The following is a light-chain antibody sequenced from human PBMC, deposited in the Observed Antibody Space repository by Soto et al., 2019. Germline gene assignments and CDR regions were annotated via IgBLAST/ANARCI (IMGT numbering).Light chain of an antibody. J-gene: IGKJ5*01. CDR2: DTS. CDR3: QQRSNWIT. CDR1: QSVGGS. Sequence: EIVLTQSPATLSLFPGERATLSCRASQSVGGSLAWYQQKPGQAPRLLLYDTSSRATRIPARFSGSGSGTDFTLTISSLEPEDFAVYYCQQRSNWITFGQGTRLEIE. V-gene: IGKV3-11*01.